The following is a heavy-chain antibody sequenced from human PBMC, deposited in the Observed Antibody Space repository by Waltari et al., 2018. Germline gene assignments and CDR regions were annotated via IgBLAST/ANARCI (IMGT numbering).Heavy chain of an antibody. Sequence: QVQLVQSGAEVKKPGSSVKVSCKASGDTFSSYAISWVRQAPGQGLEWMGGIIPISGRAKYAQSFQGRVTITTDESTSTAYMELSGLRSDDTAVYYCARYTGLDYWGQGTLVTVSS. CDR3: ARYTGLDY. V-gene: IGHV1-69*05. J-gene: IGHJ4*02. CDR2: IIPISGRA. D-gene: IGHD2-8*02. CDR1: GDTFSSYA.